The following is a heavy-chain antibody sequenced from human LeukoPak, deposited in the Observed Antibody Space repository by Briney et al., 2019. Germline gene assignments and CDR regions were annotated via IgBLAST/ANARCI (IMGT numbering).Heavy chain of an antibody. CDR1: GGSVSRTNYY. CDR2: INHGGGT. CDR3: VKGEYWVRF. D-gene: IGHD2/OR15-2a*01. Sequence: SETLSLTCTVSGGSVSRTNYYWAWIRQPPGKGLGWIATINHGGGTHHNPSLKSRLTIAVDTATNDFSLKLSSVTAADTAVYYCVKGEYWVRFWVRGTLVTVSS. J-gene: IGHJ2*01. V-gene: IGHV4-39*02.